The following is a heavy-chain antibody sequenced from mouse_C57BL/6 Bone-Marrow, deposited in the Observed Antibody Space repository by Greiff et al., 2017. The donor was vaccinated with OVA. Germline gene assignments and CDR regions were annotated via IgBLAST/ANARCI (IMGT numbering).Heavy chain of an antibody. V-gene: IGHV1-81*01. J-gene: IGHJ2*01. CDR3: ARFTTVVEYYFDY. Sequence: QVQLQQSGAELARPGASVKLSCKASGYTFTSYGISWVKQRPGQGLEWIGEIYPRSGNTYYNEKFKGKATLTADKSSSTAYMELRSLTSEDSAVYFCARFTTVVEYYFDYWGQGTTLAVSS. CDR1: GYTFTSYG. CDR2: IYPRSGNT. D-gene: IGHD1-1*01.